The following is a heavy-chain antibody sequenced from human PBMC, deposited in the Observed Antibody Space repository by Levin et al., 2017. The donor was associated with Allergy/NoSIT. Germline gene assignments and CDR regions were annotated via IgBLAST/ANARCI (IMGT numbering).Heavy chain of an antibody. J-gene: IGHJ3*02. CDR3: AKDARLCGGDCYRAYDAFDI. D-gene: IGHD2-21*02. CDR2: ISGSGGST. Sequence: GGSLRLSCAASGFTFSSYAMSWVRQAPGKGLEWVSAISGSGGSTYYADSVKGRFTISRDNSKNTLYLQMNSLRAEDTAVYYCAKDARLCGGDCYRAYDAFDIWGQGTMVTVSS. CDR1: GFTFSSYA. V-gene: IGHV3-23*01.